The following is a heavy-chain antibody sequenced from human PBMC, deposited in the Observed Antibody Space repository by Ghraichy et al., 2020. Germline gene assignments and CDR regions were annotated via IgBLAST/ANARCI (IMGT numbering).Heavy chain of an antibody. J-gene: IGHJ6*02. D-gene: IGHD3-9*01. CDR3: AKDITLVQGYFDWSYGMDV. CDR2: ISWNSGSI. V-gene: IGHV3-9*01. Sequence: GGSLRLSCAASGFTFDDYAMHWVRQAPGKGLEWVSGISWNSGSIGYADSVKGRFTISRDNAKNSLYLQMNSLRAEDTALYYCAKDITLVQGYFDWSYGMDVWGQGTTVTVSS. CDR1: GFTFDDYA.